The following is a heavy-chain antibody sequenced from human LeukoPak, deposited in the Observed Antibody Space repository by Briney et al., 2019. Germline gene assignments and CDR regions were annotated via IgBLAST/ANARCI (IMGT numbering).Heavy chain of an antibody. V-gene: IGHV1-8*01. D-gene: IGHD5-12*01. CDR3: ARGGYSGYDYGYYYYGMDV. CDR1: GYTFTSYD. CDR2: MNPNRGNT. Sequence: GASVKVSCKASGYTFTSYDINWVRQATGQGLEWMGWMNPNRGNTGYAQKFQGRVTMTRNTSISTAYMELSSLRSEDTAVYYCARGGYSGYDYGYYYYGMDVWGQGTTVTVSS. J-gene: IGHJ6*02.